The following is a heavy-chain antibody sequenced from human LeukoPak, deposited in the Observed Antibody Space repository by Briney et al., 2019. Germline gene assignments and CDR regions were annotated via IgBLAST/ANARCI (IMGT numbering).Heavy chain of an antibody. CDR1: GFTFGSYW. D-gene: IGHD5-12*01. Sequence: GGSLRLSCAASGFTFGSYWMTWVRQAPGKALEWVANIKPDGSGEYYVDSLKGRFTISRDNAENSLFLQMNNLRVDDTAVYYCARSGGYGWDYWGQGAVVTVSS. CDR3: ARSGGYGWDY. V-gene: IGHV3-7*01. CDR2: IKPDGSGE. J-gene: IGHJ4*02.